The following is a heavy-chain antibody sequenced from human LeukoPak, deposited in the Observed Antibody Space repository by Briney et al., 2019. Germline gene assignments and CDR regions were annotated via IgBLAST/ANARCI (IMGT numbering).Heavy chain of an antibody. CDR2: VSGSGGST. D-gene: IGHD3-3*01. V-gene: IGHV3-23*01. CDR1: GFTFSSYA. J-gene: IGHJ4*02. CDR3: ARDHAIFGVVIMGSYFDY. Sequence: GGSLRLSCAASGFTFSSYAMSWVRQAPGKGLEWVSAVSGSGGSTYYADSVKGRFTISRDNSKNTLYLQMNSLRAEDTAVYYCARDHAIFGVVIMGSYFDYWGQGTLVTVSS.